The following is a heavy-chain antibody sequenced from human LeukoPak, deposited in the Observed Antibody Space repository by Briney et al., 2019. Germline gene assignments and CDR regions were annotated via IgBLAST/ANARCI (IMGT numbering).Heavy chain of an antibody. CDR2: ISSSGGNT. CDR1: GFTFGSSA. J-gene: IGHJ4*02. D-gene: IGHD6-19*01. Sequence: GRCLRLSFSTAGFTFGSSAVHSASQARRDGMGYGSSISSSGGNTYYAESLKGRFTISRDNTKNTLNFAMYSLRAQETAVYYSVKALSGWYPRKLCDYWGQGTLVSLS. CDR3: VKALSGWYPRKLCDY. V-gene: IGHV3-64*05.